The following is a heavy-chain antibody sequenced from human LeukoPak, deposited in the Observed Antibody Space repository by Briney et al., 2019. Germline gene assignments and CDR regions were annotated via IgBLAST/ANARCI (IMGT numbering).Heavy chain of an antibody. CDR2: IKPNSGGT. CDR1: GYTFTGHY. Sequence: ASVKVSCKASGYTFTGHYMHWVRQAPGQGLEWMGWIKPNSGGTSHAQKFQGRVTMTRDTSISTAYMELRRLTSDDTAVYYCARGGWELLGTSFDYWGQGTLVTVSS. V-gene: IGHV1-2*02. CDR3: ARGGWELLGTSFDY. D-gene: IGHD1-26*01. J-gene: IGHJ4*02.